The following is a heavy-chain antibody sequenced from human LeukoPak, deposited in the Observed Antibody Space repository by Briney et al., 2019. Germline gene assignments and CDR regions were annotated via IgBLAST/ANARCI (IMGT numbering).Heavy chain of an antibody. Sequence: PGGSLRLSCAASRFTFSSYGMHWVRQAPGKGLEWVAVIWYDASNKYYADSVKGRFTISRDNSKNTLYLQMNSLRAEHTAVYYCARGQLERFGDADYWGQGTLVTVSS. D-gene: IGHD1-1*01. CDR2: IWYDASNK. CDR1: RFTFSSYG. V-gene: IGHV3-33*01. J-gene: IGHJ4*02. CDR3: ARGQLERFGDADY.